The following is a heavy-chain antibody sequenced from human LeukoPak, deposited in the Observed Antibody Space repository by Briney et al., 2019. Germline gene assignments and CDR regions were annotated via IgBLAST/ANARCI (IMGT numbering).Heavy chain of an antibody. J-gene: IGHJ5*02. Sequence: GASVKVSCKASGYTFTSYGISWVRQAPGQGLEWMGWISAYNGNTNYAQKLQGRVTMTTDTSTSTAYMELRSLRSDDTAVYYCARDLAAAGTDINWFDPWGQGTLVTVSS. V-gene: IGHV1-18*01. CDR2: ISAYNGNT. CDR1: GYTFTSYG. D-gene: IGHD6-13*01. CDR3: ARDLAAAGTDINWFDP.